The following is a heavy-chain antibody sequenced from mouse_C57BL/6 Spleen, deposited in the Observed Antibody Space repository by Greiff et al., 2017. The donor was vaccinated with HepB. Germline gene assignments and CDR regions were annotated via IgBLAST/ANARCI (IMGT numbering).Heavy chain of an antibody. CDR2: IHPSDSDT. Sequence: VQLQQPGAELVKPGASVKVSGKASGYTFTSYWMHWVKQRPGQGLEWIGRIHPSDSDTNYNQKFKGKATLTVDKSSSTAYMQVSSLTSEDSAVYYCAIFSYDYDVYWGQGTLVTVSA. V-gene: IGHV1-74*01. CDR3: AIFSYDYDVY. J-gene: IGHJ3*01. CDR1: GYTFTSYW. D-gene: IGHD2-4*01.